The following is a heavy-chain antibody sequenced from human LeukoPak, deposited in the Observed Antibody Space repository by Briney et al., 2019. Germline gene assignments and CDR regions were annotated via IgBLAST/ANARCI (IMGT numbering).Heavy chain of an antibody. CDR3: ARVHSSWYVNWFDP. V-gene: IGHV4-59*01. D-gene: IGHD6-13*01. CDR2: IYYSGST. CDR1: GGSISSYY. J-gene: IGHJ5*02. Sequence: SETLSLTCTVSGGSISSYYWSWIRQPPGKGLEWIGYIYYSGSTNYNPSLKSRVTISVDTSKSQFSLKLSSVTAADTAVYYCARVHSSWYVNWFDPWAQGTLVTVSS.